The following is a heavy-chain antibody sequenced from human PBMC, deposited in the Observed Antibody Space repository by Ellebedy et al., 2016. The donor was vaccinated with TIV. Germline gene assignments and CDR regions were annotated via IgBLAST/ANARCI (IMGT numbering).Heavy chain of an antibody. CDR2: IYQTGYT. J-gene: IGHJ5*02. CDR1: GGSITSTSHY. CDR3: ARPSRDYGSGTHFDP. V-gene: IGHV4-39*01. D-gene: IGHD3-10*01. Sequence: SETLSLXXRVSGGSITSTSHYWGWIRQPPGKGLEWIGSIYQTGYTQYSPSLKSRVTISVDTSNNEFSLSLSSVTGADTAVYYCARPSRDYGSGTHFDPWGPGTLVIVSS.